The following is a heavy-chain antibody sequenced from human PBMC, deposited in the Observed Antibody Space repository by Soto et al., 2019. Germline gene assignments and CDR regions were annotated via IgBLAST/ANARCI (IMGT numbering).Heavy chain of an antibody. CDR2: IYYSGST. Sequence: QVQLQESGPGLVKPSQTLSLTCTVSGGSISSGGYYWSWIRQHPGKGLEWIGYIYYSGSTYYNQSLKSHVTKSVDTSKINFPMKMSSVTAADTAGYYCARSGYSYGPNPLLYWGQGTLVTVSS. D-gene: IGHD5-18*01. V-gene: IGHV4-31*01. CDR1: GGSISSGGYY. J-gene: IGHJ4*02. CDR3: ARSGYSYGPNPLLY.